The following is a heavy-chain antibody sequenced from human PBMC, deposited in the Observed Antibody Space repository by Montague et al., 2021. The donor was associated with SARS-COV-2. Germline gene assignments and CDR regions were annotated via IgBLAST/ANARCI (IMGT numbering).Heavy chain of an antibody. CDR3: ARDDIVLQGVTKGMDV. J-gene: IGHJ6*02. CDR1: GVSISSSNYY. D-gene: IGHD3-10*01. CDR2: MYYSGST. V-gene: IGHV4-39*07. Sequence: SETLSLTCTVSGVSISSSNYYWGWIRQPPGKGLEWIGNMYYSGSTYYNPPLKSRVTISIDTSKNQFSLKLSSVTAADTAVYYCARDDIVLQGVTKGMDVWGQGTTVTVSS.